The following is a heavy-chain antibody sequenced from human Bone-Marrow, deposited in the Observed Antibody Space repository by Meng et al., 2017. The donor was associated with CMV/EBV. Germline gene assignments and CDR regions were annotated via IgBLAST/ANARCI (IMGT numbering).Heavy chain of an antibody. CDR2: IYPSDSDT. CDR3: ARGGDDYNNYVFYRYGLDV. CDR1: GYSFPIYW. D-gene: IGHD4-11*01. V-gene: IGHV5-51*01. Sequence: GESLKISCKASGYSFPIYWIAWVRQMPGKGLEWMGIIYPSDSDTRYSPSFQGQVTISAGKSMTTAYLQWGSLKASDTAMYYCARGGDDYNNYVFYRYGLDVWGQGTTVTVSS. J-gene: IGHJ6*02.